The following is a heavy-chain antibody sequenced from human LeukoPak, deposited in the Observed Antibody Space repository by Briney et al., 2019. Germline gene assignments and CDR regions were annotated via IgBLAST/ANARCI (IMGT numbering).Heavy chain of an antibody. V-gene: IGHV3-9*01. CDR1: GVTFDDYA. CDR3: AKDRATKLNYYYGMDV. Sequence: GRSLRLSCAAAGVTFDDYAMHLVRHAPGKGLEWVSGISWNSGSIGYADSVKGRFTISRDNAKNSLYLQMNSLRAEDTALYYCAKDRATKLNYYYGMDVWGQGTTVTVSS. J-gene: IGHJ6*02. CDR2: ISWNSGSI. D-gene: IGHD5-12*01.